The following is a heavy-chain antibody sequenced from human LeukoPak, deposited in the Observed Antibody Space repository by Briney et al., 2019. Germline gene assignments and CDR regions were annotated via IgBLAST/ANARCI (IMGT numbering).Heavy chain of an antibody. CDR2: IYSGDTT. CDR1: GVSVSNDY. D-gene: IGHD7-27*01. J-gene: IGHJ4*02. V-gene: IGHV3-53*01. CDR3: ARGWGMFDY. Sequence: GGSLRLSCAASGVSVSNDYISWVRQAPGEGLEWVSVIYSGDTTYYADPVKGRFTISRDNSKNTVYLQMNTVRAEDTAVYYCARGWGMFDYWGQGTLVTVSS.